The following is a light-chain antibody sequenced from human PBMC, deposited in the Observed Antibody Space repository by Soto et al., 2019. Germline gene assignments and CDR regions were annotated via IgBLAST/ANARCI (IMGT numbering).Light chain of an antibody. Sequence: QSALTQPASVSGSPGQSIAISCIGTSSDVGGYNYVSWYQHHPGKAPKLMIYEVSNRPSGVSDRFSGSKSGNTASLTISGLQAEDEGTYYCLSYTSSTTYVVFGGGTKLTVL. V-gene: IGLV2-14*01. J-gene: IGLJ2*01. CDR3: LSYTSSTTYVV. CDR2: EVS. CDR1: SSDVGGYNY.